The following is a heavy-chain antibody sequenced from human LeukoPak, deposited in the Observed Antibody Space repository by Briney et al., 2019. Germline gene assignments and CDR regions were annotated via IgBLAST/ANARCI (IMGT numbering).Heavy chain of an antibody. CDR3: ARVGVRGVIPPYYFDY. D-gene: IGHD3-10*01. CDR2: IYYSGST. V-gene: IGHV4-39*07. Sequence: PSETLSLTCTVSGGSISSSSYYWGWIRQPPGKGLEWIGSIYYSGSTYYNPSLKSRVTISVDTSKNQFSLKLSSVTAADTAVYYCARVGVRGVIPPYYFDYWGQGTLVTVSS. J-gene: IGHJ4*02. CDR1: GGSISSSSYY.